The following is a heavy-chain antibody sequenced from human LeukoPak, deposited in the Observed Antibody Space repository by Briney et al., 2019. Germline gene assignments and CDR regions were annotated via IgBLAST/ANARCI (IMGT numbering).Heavy chain of an antibody. D-gene: IGHD3-3*01. V-gene: IGHV1-8*01. CDR1: GYTFTSYD. CDR2: MNPNSGNT. CDR3: AMGYDFWSGYND. J-gene: IGHJ4*02. Sequence: ASVKVSCKASGYTFTSYDINWVRQATGQGLEWMGWMNPNSGNTGYAQKFQGRVTMPRNTSISTAYMELSSLRSEDTAVYYCAMGYDFWSGYNDWGQGTLVTVSS.